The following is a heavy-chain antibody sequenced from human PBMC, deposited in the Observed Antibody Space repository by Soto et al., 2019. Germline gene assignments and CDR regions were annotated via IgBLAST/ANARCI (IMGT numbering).Heavy chain of an antibody. Sequence: EVQLLESGGGLVQPGRSLRLSCAGSGFTFINYAMNWVRQAPGKGLEWVSSISGGGDATFFADSVRGRFTISRDNSMNTVSLQMNLLRVDDTAVYYCAIKIRGSTSRPNYWYFDLWGRGTLVTVSS. J-gene: IGHJ2*01. V-gene: IGHV3-23*01. CDR1: GFTFINYA. CDR3: AIKIRGSTSRPNYWYFDL. D-gene: IGHD2-2*01. CDR2: ISGGGDAT.